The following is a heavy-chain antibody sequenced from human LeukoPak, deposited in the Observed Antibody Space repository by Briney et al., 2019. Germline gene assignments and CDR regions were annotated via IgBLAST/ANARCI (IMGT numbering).Heavy chain of an antibody. D-gene: IGHD2-2*01. CDR2: IIPIFGTA. V-gene: IGHV1-69*06. Sequence: GASVKVSCKASGGTFSSYAISWVRQAPGQGLEWMGGIIPIFGTANYAQKFQGRVTITADKSTSTAYMELSSLRSDDTAGYYCAIVHPPIVPAETFDPWGQGNLFSVSS. J-gene: IGHJ5*02. CDR1: GGTFSSYA. CDR3: AIVHPPIVPAETFDP.